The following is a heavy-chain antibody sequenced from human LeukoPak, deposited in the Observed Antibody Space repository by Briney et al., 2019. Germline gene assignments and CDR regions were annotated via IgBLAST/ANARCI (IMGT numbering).Heavy chain of an antibody. D-gene: IGHD3-9*01. CDR2: INHSGST. CDR3: ARVDYDILTGPIDAFDI. Sequence: PSETLSLTCAVYGGSFSGYYWSWIRQPPGKGLEWIGEINHSGSTNYNPSLKSRVTISVDTSKNQFSLKLSSVTAADTAVYYCARVDYDILTGPIDAFDIWGQGTMVTASS. V-gene: IGHV4-34*01. CDR1: GGSFSGYY. J-gene: IGHJ3*02.